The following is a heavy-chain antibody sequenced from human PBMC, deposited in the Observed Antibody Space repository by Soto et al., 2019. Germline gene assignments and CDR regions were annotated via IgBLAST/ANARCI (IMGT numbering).Heavy chain of an antibody. CDR2: INGDGSST. J-gene: IGHJ4*02. V-gene: IGHV3-74*01. CDR3: ARPRYDGRGTPFDH. D-gene: IGHD1-1*01. CDR1: GFTFSSYW. Sequence: EVQLVESGGGLVQPGGSLRLSCAASGFTFSSYWMHWVRQAPGKGLVWVSRINGDGSSTNYADSVKGRFIISRDNAKNTLYLQMNSLRAEDTAVYLCARPRYDGRGTPFDHWGQGTLVTVSS.